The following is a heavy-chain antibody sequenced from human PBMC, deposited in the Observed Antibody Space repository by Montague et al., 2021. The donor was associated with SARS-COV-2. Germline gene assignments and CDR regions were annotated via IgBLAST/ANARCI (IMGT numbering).Heavy chain of an antibody. J-gene: IGHJ4*02. D-gene: IGHD3-3*01. CDR1: GGSISSGGYY. Sequence: TLSLTCTVSGGSISSGGYYWSWIRQHPGKGLEWIGYIYYSGSTYYXPSLKSRVTISVDTSKNQFSLKLSSVTAADTAVYYCARARTMFGVVITSFDYWGQGTLVTVSS. V-gene: IGHV4-31*03. CDR2: IYYSGST. CDR3: ARARTMFGVVITSFDY.